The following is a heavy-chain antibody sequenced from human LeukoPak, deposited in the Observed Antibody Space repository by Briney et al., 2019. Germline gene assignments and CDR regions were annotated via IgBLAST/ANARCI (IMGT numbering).Heavy chain of an antibody. J-gene: IGHJ4*02. CDR3: ARGRWVPDY. Sequence: EASETLSLTCTVSGGSISSYYWSWIRQPPGKGLEWIGYIYYSGSTNYNPSLKSRVTISVDTSKNQFSLKLSSVTAADTAVYYCARGRWVPDYWGQGTLVTVSS. CDR2: IYYSGST. D-gene: IGHD4/OR15-4a*01. V-gene: IGHV4-59*08. CDR1: GGSISSYY.